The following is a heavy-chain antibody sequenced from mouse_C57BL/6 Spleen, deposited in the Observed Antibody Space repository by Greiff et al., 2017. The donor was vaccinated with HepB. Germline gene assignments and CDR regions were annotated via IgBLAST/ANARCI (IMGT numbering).Heavy chain of an antibody. CDR2: ISSSSSTI. CDR1: GFTFSDYG. V-gene: IGHV5-17*01. J-gene: IGHJ3*01. Sequence: EVQRVESGGGLVKPGGSLKLSCAASGFTFSDYGMHWVRQAPEKGLEWVAYISSSSSTIYYADTVKGRFTISRDNAKNTLFLQMTSLRSEDTAMYYCARPGDYDAWFAYWGQGTLVTVSA. D-gene: IGHD2-4*01. CDR3: ARPGDYDAWFAY.